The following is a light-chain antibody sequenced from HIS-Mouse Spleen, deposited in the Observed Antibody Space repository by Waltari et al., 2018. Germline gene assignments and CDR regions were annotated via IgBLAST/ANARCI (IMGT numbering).Light chain of an antibody. CDR3: SSYTSSSTEV. CDR1: GSDVGGYNY. J-gene: IGLJ2*01. Sequence: QSALTQPAPVSGSPGQSIPISCTGTGSDVGGYNYVSWYQQHPGKAPKLMIYDVSNRPSGVSNRFSGSKSGNTASMTISGLQAEDEADYYCSSYTSSSTEVFGGGTKLTVL. CDR2: DVS. V-gene: IGLV2-14*03.